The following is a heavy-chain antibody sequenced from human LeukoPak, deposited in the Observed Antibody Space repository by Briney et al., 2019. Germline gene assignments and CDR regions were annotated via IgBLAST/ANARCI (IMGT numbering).Heavy chain of an antibody. D-gene: IGHD3-3*01. CDR3: VRTYYDVWSGYGMDV. V-gene: IGHV3-23*01. CDR2: ISDSGGRT. Sequence: GGSLRLSCAASGFTFNKFAMSWVRQAPGKGLEWVAGISDSGGRTYYADSVKGRFTISRDNSKKMLYLQMSTLRAEDTAVYYCVRTYYDVWSGYGMDVWGQGTTVTVSS. J-gene: IGHJ6*02. CDR1: GFTFNKFA.